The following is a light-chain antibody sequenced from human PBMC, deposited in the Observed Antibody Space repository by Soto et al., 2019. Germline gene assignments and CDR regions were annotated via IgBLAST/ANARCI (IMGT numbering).Light chain of an antibody. CDR3: SSYAGSNNWV. J-gene: IGLJ3*02. V-gene: IGLV2-8*01. Sequence: QSALTQSPSASGSPGQSVTISCTGTSSDVGAYYYVSWYQQHPGKAPKVMIYEVSKRPSGVPDRFSGSKSGNTASLTVSGLQAEDEADYYCSSYAGSNNWVFGGGTKLTVL. CDR1: SSDVGAYYY. CDR2: EVS.